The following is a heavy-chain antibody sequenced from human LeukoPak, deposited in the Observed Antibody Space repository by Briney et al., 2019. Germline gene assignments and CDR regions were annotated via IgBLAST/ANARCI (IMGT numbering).Heavy chain of an antibody. CDR3: AKGVRFLEWLPDY. V-gene: IGHV3-23*01. D-gene: IGHD3-3*01. CDR2: ISGSGGST. CDR1: GFTFSSYA. Sequence: GGSLRLSCAASGFTFSSYAMSWVRQAPGKGLEWVSAISGSGGSTNYADSVKGRFTISRDNSKNALYLQMNSLRAEDTAVYYCAKGVRFLEWLPDYWGQGTLVTVSS. J-gene: IGHJ4*02.